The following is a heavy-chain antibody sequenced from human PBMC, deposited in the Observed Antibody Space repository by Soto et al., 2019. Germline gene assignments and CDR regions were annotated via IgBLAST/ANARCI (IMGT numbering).Heavy chain of an antibody. CDR1: GGSISGYY. D-gene: IGHD4-17*01. CDR2: IYYSGST. J-gene: IGHJ4*02. CDR3: ARSYGIGVTTDY. Sequence: PSATLSRTWTVSGGSISGYYWSWIRQPPGKGLEWIGYIYYSGSTNYNPSLKSRVTISVDTSKNQFSLKLSSVTAADTAVYYCARSYGIGVTTDYWGQGTLVTVSS. V-gene: IGHV4-59*01.